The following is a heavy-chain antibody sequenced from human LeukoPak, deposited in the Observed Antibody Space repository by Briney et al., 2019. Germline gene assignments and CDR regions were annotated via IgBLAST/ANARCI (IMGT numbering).Heavy chain of an antibody. D-gene: IGHD3-22*01. J-gene: IGHJ4*02. Sequence: PSETLSLTCTVSGDCINSLDLWNWVRPPPGKGLEWIGEMYLSGTTHSNPSVKSRVTISIDKSKNQFFLNLSSVTAADTAVYYCAGLVGRYSSGLYYYYFDYWGQGTLVTVSS. V-gene: IGHV4-4*02. CDR2: MYLSGTT. CDR1: GDCINSLDL. CDR3: AGLVGRYSSGLYYYYFDY.